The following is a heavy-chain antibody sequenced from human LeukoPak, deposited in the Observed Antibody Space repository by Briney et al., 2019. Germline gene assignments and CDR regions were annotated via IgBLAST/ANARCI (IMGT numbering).Heavy chain of an antibody. V-gene: IGHV3-7*03. CDR1: GFTFSSYW. Sequence: GGSLRLSCAASGFTFSSYWMNWARQAPGRGLEWVASINHNGNVNYYVDSVKGRFTISRDNAKNSLYLQMSNLRAEDTAVYFCTRGGGLDAWGQGATVTVSS. CDR3: TRGGGLDA. CDR2: INHNGNVN. J-gene: IGHJ6*02. D-gene: IGHD3-16*01.